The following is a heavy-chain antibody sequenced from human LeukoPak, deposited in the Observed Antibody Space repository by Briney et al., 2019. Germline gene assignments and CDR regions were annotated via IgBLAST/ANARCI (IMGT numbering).Heavy chain of an antibody. CDR2: INPNSGGT. V-gene: IGHV1-2*04. CDR1: GYTFTSYY. J-gene: IGHJ6*02. D-gene: IGHD2-2*01. Sequence: ASVKVSCKASGYTFTSYYMHWVRQAPGQGLEWMGWINPNSGGTNYAQKFQGWVTMTGDTSISAAYMELSRLRSDDTAVYYCARLGALGYCSSTSCYSGYYYGMDVWGQGTTVTVSS. CDR3: ARLGALGYCSSTSCYSGYYYGMDV.